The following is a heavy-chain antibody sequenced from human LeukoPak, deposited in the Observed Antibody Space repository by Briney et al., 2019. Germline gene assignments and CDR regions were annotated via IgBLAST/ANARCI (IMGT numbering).Heavy chain of an antibody. Sequence: SETLSLTCTVSGGSISSSSYYWGWIRQPPGKGLEWIGSIYYSGSTYYNPSLKSRVTISVDTSKNQFSLKLSSVTAADTAVYYCARAPDSSGYYSHDAFDIWGQGTMVTVSS. CDR2: IYYSGST. CDR3: ARAPDSSGYYSHDAFDI. CDR1: GGSISSSSYY. J-gene: IGHJ3*02. V-gene: IGHV4-39*07. D-gene: IGHD3-22*01.